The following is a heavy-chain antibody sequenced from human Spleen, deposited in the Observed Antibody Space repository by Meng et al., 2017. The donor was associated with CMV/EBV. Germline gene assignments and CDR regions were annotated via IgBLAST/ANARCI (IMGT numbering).Heavy chain of an antibody. J-gene: IGHJ5*02. CDR1: GGSISSGGYY. Sequence: SGGSISSGGYYWSWIRQHPGKGLEWIGYIHYSGSTYYNPSLKSRVTISVDTSKNQFSLKLSSVTAADTAVYYCARDYGSGSPHWFDPWGQGTLVTVSS. CDR2: IHYSGST. V-gene: IGHV4-31*02. CDR3: ARDYGSGSPHWFDP. D-gene: IGHD3-10*01.